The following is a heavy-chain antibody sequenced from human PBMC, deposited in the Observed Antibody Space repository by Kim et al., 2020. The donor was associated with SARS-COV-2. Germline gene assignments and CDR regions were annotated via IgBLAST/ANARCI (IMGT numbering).Heavy chain of an antibody. CDR1: GFTFSSYA. V-gene: IGHV3-30-3*01. J-gene: IGHJ6*02. Sequence: GGSLRLSCAASGFTFSSYAMNWVRQAPGKGLEWVAVISYDGSNKYYADSVKGRFTISRDNSKNTLYLQMNSLRADDTAVYYCARGKGGNYYYGMDVLGQG. CDR2: ISYDGSNK. CDR3: ARGKGGNYYYGMDV.